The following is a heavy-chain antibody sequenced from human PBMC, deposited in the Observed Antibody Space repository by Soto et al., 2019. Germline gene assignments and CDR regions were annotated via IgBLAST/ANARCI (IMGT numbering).Heavy chain of an antibody. D-gene: IGHD5-18*01. Sequence: QVQLQESGPGLVKPSQTLSLTCTVSGGSISSGGYYWSWIRQHPGKGLEWIGYIYYSGSTYYNPSLKSRATQPVDTSKNPFSLKLSSVTAADTAVYYCARSGYSYGPNPLLYWGQGTLVTVSS. CDR2: IYYSGST. CDR3: ARSGYSYGPNPLLY. CDR1: GGSISSGGYY. J-gene: IGHJ4*02. V-gene: IGHV4-31*03.